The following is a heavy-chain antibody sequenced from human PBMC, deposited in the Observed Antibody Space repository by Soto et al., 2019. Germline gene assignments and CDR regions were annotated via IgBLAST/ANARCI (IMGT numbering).Heavy chain of an antibody. V-gene: IGHV3-74*01. CDR3: VRDLGIGGFADY. D-gene: IGHD2-15*01. J-gene: IGHJ4*02. CDR2: INPDGSTT. Sequence: LRLSCVASGFTFSSYWMHWVRQAPGQGLVWVSRINPDGSTTLYADSVKGRFTISRGNAKDTLNLQMDNLRAGDTAVYYCVRDLGIGGFADYWGQGILVTV. CDR1: GFTFSSYW.